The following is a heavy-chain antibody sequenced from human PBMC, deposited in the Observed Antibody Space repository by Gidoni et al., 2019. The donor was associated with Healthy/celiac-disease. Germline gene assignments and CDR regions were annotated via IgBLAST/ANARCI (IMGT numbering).Heavy chain of an antibody. CDR3: ARDVYEYSSSSGAFDI. D-gene: IGHD6-6*01. CDR1: GFTFSSYG. Sequence: QVQLVESGGGVVQPGRSLRLSCAASGFTFSSYGMHWVRQAPGKGLEWVAVIWYDGSNKYYADSVKGRFTISRDNSKNTLYLQMNSLRAEDTAVYYCARDVYEYSSSSGAFDIWGQGTMVTVSS. V-gene: IGHV3-33*01. J-gene: IGHJ3*02. CDR2: IWYDGSNK.